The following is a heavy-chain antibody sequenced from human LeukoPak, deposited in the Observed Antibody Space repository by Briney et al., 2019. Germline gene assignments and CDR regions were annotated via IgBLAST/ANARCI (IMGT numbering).Heavy chain of an antibody. Sequence: SETLSLTCAVYGGSFSGYYWSWIRQPPGKGLEWIGEINHSGNTNYNPSLKSRVTISVDTSKNQFSLKLSSVTAADTAVYYCSQQLAYDAFDIWGQGTMVTVSS. D-gene: IGHD6-13*01. CDR2: INHSGNT. CDR1: GGSFSGYY. CDR3: SQQLAYDAFDI. V-gene: IGHV4-34*01. J-gene: IGHJ3*02.